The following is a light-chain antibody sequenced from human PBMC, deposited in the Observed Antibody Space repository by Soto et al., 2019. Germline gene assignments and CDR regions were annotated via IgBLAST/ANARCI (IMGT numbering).Light chain of an antibody. Sequence: EIVMTQSPATLSVSPGERATLSCRASQSVSSNLAWYQQKPGQAPRLLIYDASSRATGIPDRFSGSGSGTDFTLTISSLEPEDFAVYYCQQRSNWPWTFGQRTKVDIK. CDR2: DAS. J-gene: IGKJ1*01. CDR3: QQRSNWPWT. CDR1: QSVSSN. V-gene: IGKV3-11*01.